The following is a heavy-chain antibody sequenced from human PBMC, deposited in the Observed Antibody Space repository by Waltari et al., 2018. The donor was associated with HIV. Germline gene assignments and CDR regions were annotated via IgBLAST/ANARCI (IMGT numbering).Heavy chain of an antibody. V-gene: IGHV3-13*01. J-gene: IGHJ3*02. CDR3: ARVGAVAGTRGYDAFDI. Sequence: EVQLVESGGGLVQPGGSLRRSRAASGFTFCRGAMHWVRHATGKGLEWVSAIGTAGDTYYPGSVKGRFTIARENAKNSLYLQMNSLRAGDTAVYYCARVGAVAGTRGYDAFDIWGQGTMVTVSS. CDR2: IGTAGDT. D-gene: IGHD6-19*01. CDR1: GFTFCRGA.